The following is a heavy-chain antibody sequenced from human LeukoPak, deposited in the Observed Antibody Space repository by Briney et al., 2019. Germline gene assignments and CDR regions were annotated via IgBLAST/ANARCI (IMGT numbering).Heavy chain of an antibody. D-gene: IGHD3-3*01. CDR2: ISYDGSNK. V-gene: IGHV3-30-3*01. CDR1: GFTFSSYA. CDR3: AELSITTS. J-gene: IGHJ5*02. Sequence: PGGSLRLSCAASGFTFSSYAMHWVRQAPGKGLEWVAVISYDGSNKYYADSVKGRFTISRDNSKSTLYLQMNSLRAEDTAVYYCAELSITTSWGQGTLVTVSS.